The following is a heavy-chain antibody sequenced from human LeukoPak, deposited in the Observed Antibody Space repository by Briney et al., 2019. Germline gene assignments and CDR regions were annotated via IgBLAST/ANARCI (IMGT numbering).Heavy chain of an antibody. CDR2: IWYDGSNK. D-gene: IGHD6-19*01. V-gene: IGHV3-33*06. CDR3: AKDSGWYANWFDP. CDR1: GFTFSSYG. Sequence: GSLRLSCAASGFTFSSYGMHWVRQAPGKGLEWVAVIWYDGSNKYYADSVKGRFTISRDNSKNTLYLQMNSLRAEDTAVYYCAKDSGWYANWFDPWGQGTLVTVSS. J-gene: IGHJ5*02.